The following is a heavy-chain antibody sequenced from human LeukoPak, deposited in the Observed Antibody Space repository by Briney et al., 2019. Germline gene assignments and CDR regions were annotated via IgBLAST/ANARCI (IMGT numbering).Heavy chain of an antibody. Sequence: GGSLRLSCVASGFTFSSYAMHWVRQAPGKGLEWVAVISFDGGHIYYADSVKGRFTISGDSSKNTLYLQINSLRPEDAAIYYCAKGQLVDSGMDVWGQGTTVTVSS. CDR3: AKGQLVDSGMDV. V-gene: IGHV3-30*18. CDR1: GFTFSSYA. D-gene: IGHD1-1*01. J-gene: IGHJ6*02. CDR2: ISFDGGHI.